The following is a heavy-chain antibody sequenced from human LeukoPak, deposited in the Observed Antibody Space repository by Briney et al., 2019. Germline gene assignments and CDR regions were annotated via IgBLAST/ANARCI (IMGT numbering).Heavy chain of an antibody. V-gene: IGHV3-21*01. D-gene: IGHD3-10*01. CDR1: GFTFSSYW. CDR3: ARHMVRGVFYYYYGMDV. Sequence: PGGALRLSCAASGFTFSSYWMHWVRQAPGKGLEWVSSISSSSSYIYYADSVKGRFTISRDNAKNSLYLQMNSLRAEDTAVYYCARHMVRGVFYYYYGMDVWGQGTTVTVSS. CDR2: ISSSSSYI. J-gene: IGHJ6*02.